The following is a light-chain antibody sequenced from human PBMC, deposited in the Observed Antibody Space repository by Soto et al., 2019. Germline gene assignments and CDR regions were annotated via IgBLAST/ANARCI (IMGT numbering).Light chain of an antibody. Sequence: QSALIQPASVSGSPGQSITMSCTGTSSDVGDYNYVSWYQQHPDRVPKLIIFEVNNRPSGVSNRFSGSKSGITASLTISGLQAEDEADYYCSSYTNTRTYVFGTGTKVTVL. J-gene: IGLJ1*01. V-gene: IGLV2-14*01. CDR1: SSDVGDYNY. CDR3: SSYTNTRTYV. CDR2: EVN.